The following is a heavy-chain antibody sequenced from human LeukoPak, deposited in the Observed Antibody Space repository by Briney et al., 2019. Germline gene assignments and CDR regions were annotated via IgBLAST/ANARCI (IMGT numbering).Heavy chain of an antibody. CDR3: ARGWRFGEFSFDY. D-gene: IGHD3-10*01. Sequence: VASVKVSCKASGYTFTSYDINWVRQATGKGLELMGWMNPNSGNTANAQKFQGRITMTRNTSINTAYMEPSSLTSEDTAMYYCARGWRFGEFSFDYWGQGTLVTVSS. CDR2: MNPNSGNT. J-gene: IGHJ4*02. CDR1: GYTFTSYD. V-gene: IGHV1-8*01.